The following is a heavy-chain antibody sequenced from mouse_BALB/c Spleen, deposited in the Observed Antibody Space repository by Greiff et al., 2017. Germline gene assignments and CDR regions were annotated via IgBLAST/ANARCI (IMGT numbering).Heavy chain of an antibody. J-gene: IGHJ4*01. Sequence: DVMLVESGGDLVKPGGSLKLSCAASGFTFSSYGMSWVRQTPDKRLEWVATISSGGSYTYYPDSVKGRFTISRDNAKNTLYLQMSSLKSEDTAMYYCARYGNYVNYAIDYWGQGTSVTVSS. CDR1: GFTFSSYG. V-gene: IGHV5-6*02. CDR3: ARYGNYVNYAIDY. CDR2: ISSGGSYT. D-gene: IGHD2-1*01.